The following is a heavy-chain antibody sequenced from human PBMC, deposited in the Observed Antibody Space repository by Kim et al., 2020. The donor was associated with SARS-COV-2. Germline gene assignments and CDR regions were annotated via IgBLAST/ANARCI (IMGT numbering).Heavy chain of an antibody. V-gene: IGHV3-7*01. Sequence: GGSLRLSCEASGFTFSSYWMSWVRQAPGKGLECVASIKQDGSEKYYVDSVKGRFTISRDNAKHLVYLQMNSPTAEDTAVYYCVRNTWRSYDYWGPGTLVT. CDR2: IKQDGSEK. D-gene: IGHD1-26*01. CDR3: VRNTWRSYDY. CDR1: GFTFSSYW. J-gene: IGHJ4*02.